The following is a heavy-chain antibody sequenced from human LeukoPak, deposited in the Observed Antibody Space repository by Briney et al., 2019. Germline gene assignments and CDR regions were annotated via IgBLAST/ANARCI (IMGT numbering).Heavy chain of an antibody. D-gene: IGHD6-13*01. CDR3: AKGELATAGSTFDY. V-gene: IGHV3-9*01. CDR2: ISWNSGSI. CDR1: GLTFDDFA. Sequence: GGSLRLSCAVSGLTFDDFAMHWVRQAPGKGLEWVSGISWNSGSIGYADSVKGRFTISRDNAKNSLYLQMNSLRAEDTALYYCAKGELATAGSTFDYWGQGTLVTVSS. J-gene: IGHJ4*02.